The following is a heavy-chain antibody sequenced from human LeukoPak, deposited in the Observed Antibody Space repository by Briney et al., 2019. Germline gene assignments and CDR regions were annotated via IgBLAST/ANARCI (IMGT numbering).Heavy chain of an antibody. CDR1: GFTFSDYY. D-gene: IGHD4-17*01. CDR3: ARHAHNYGDYVFDY. J-gene: IGHJ4*02. Sequence: PGGSLRLSCAASGFTFSDYYMSWIRQAPGKGLEWVSYISSSSSYTNYADSVKGRFTISRDNAKNSLYLQMNSLRAEDTAVYYCARHAHNYGDYVFDYRGQGTLVTVSS. CDR2: ISSSSSYT. V-gene: IGHV3-11*03.